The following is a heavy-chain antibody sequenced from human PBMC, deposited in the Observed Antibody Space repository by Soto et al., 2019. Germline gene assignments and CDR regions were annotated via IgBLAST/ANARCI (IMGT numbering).Heavy chain of an antibody. CDR1: GGSISSYY. J-gene: IGHJ4*02. CDR3: ARSRGYHFDY. V-gene: IGHV4-59*01. Sequence: SETLSLTCTVSGGSISSYYWSWIRQPPGKGLEWIGYVYNSGSTKYNPSLMSRVTISVDTSKNQFSLKLSSVTAADTAVYYCARSRGYHFDYWGQGTLVTVSS. D-gene: IGHD5-12*01. CDR2: VYNSGST.